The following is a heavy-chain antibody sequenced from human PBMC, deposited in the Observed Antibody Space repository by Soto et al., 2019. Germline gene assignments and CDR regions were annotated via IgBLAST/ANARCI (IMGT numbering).Heavy chain of an antibody. CDR3: ARGRGEFDA. CDR1: VRPSVITT. Sequence: SETCPSPALSMVRPSVITTATGSASPQEGARVDWGINHSGNTNYNPSLRSRVTISIDTSKNQLSLNLRSVSAADTAVYYCARGRGEFDAWGQGTPVTVSS. CDR2: NHSGNT. J-gene: IGHJ5*02. D-gene: IGHD2-21*01. V-gene: IGHV4-34*01.